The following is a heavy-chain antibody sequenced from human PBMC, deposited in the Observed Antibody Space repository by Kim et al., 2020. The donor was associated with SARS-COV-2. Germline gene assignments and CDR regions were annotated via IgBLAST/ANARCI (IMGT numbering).Heavy chain of an antibody. CDR1: GGTFSSYA. V-gene: IGHV1-69*13. J-gene: IGHJ2*01. Sequence: SVKVSCKASGGTFSSYAISWVRQAPGQGLEWMGGIIPIFGTANYAQKFQGRVTITADESTSTAYMELSSLRSEDTAVYYCARDRGLYYYDSSGYSHYWYFDLWGRGTLVTVSS. CDR2: IIPIFGTA. D-gene: IGHD3-22*01. CDR3: ARDRGLYYYDSSGYSHYWYFDL.